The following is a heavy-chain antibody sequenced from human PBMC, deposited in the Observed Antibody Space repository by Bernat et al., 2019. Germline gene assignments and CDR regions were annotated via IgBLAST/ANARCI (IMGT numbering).Heavy chain of an antibody. D-gene: IGHD3-16*01. CDR3: AKDKKGGGWYYGMDV. Sequence: QVQLVESGGGVVQPGRSLRLSCAASGFTFSSYGMHWVRPAPGKGLEWVAVISYDGSNKYYADSVKGRFTISRDNSKNTLYLQMNSLRAEDTAVYYCAKDKKGGGWYYGMDVWGQGTTVTVSS. CDR2: ISYDGSNK. V-gene: IGHV3-30*18. CDR1: GFTFSSYG. J-gene: IGHJ6*02.